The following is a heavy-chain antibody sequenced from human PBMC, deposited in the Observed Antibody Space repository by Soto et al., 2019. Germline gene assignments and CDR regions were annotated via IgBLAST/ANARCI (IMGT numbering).Heavy chain of an antibody. Sequence: ASVKVSCKASGYTFTSYYMHWVRQAPGQGLEWMGIINPSGGSTSYAQKFQGRVTMTRDTSTSTVYMELSSLRSEDTAVYYCARDEFGPPVDYYDSSGYPLDDYWGQGTLVTVSS. CDR3: ARDEFGPPVDYYDSSGYPLDDY. D-gene: IGHD3-22*01. J-gene: IGHJ4*02. V-gene: IGHV1-46*01. CDR2: INPSGGST. CDR1: GYTFTSYY.